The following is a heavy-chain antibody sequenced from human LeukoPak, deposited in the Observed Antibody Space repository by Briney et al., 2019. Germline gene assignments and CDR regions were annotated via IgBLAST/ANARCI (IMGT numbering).Heavy chain of an antibody. J-gene: IGHJ4*02. CDR1: GFNFSDYA. CDR3: AKAASHWYFDY. Sequence: PGGSLRLSCVASGFNFSDYAMTWVRQAPGKGLEWVSTITSNGGTTYYADSVKGRFAISRDNSKNTLFLQMNSLRAEDTAVYYCAKAASHWYFDYWGQGSLVAVSS. V-gene: IGHV3-23*01. CDR2: ITSNGGTT. D-gene: IGHD1-1*01.